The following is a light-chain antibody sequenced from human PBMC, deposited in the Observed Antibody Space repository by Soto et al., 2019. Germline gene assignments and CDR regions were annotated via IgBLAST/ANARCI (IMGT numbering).Light chain of an antibody. CDR3: ALYMGSGIWM. V-gene: IGLV8-61*01. Sequence: QNVVTQEPSFSVSPGRTVTLNCGLSSGSVSTSYYPSWYQQTPGQAPRTLIYSTNTRSSGVPDRFSGSILGNKAALTITGAQADDEADYYCALYMGSGIWMFGGGTKLTVL. J-gene: IGLJ3*02. CDR2: STN. CDR1: SGSVSTSYY.